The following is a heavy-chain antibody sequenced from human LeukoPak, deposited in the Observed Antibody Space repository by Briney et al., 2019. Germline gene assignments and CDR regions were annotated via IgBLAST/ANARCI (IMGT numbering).Heavy chain of an antibody. J-gene: IGHJ4*02. D-gene: IGHD1-7*01. CDR3: AREELRLGDY. V-gene: IGHV6-1*01. Sequence: SQTLSLTCAISGDSVSSNSAAWNWIRQFPSRGLEWLGRTYYRSKWYNEYALSVQSRITINPDTSKNQFSLQLNSVTPEDTAVYYCAREELRLGDYWGQGTLVTVSS. CDR2: TYYRSKWYN. CDR1: GDSVSSNSAA.